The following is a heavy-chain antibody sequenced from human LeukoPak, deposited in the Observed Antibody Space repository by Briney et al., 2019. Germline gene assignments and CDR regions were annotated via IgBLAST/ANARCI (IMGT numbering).Heavy chain of an antibody. CDR3: VRELPRDYGGLDY. CDR2: MNSDGSSI. CDR1: GFTFMNYW. Sequence: GGSLRLSCAASGFTFMNYWMHWVRQVPGKGREPVSRMNSDGSSITYADAAKGRFTISRDNAKNTVYLQMNSLRVEDTAVYYCVRELPRDYGGLDYWGQGTLVTVSS. J-gene: IGHJ4*02. D-gene: IGHD4/OR15-4a*01. V-gene: IGHV3-74*01.